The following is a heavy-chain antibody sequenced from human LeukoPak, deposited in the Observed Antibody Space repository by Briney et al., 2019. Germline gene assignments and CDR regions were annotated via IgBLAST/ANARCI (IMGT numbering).Heavy chain of an antibody. J-gene: IGHJ6*03. CDR2: IIPIVDTA. CDR1: GGTFSSYA. CDR3: ASVVLRFAWGNYYYYMDV. Sequence: ASVKVSCKASGGTFSSYAIRWVRQPPGQGLDWMGGIIPIVDTANYAQKLEGRVTITTDESTSTAYMELSSLSSEDTVVYYCASVVLRFAWGNYYYYMDVWGKGTMVTVSS. V-gene: IGHV1-69*05. D-gene: IGHD3-3*01.